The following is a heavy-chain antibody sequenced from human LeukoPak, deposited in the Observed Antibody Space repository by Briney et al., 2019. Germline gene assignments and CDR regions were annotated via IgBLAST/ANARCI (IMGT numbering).Heavy chain of an antibody. V-gene: IGHV4-59*01. J-gene: IGHJ6*02. Sequence: SETLSLTCTVSGGSISSYYWSWIRQPPGKGLEWIGYIYYSGSTNYNPSLKSRVTISVDTSKNQFSLKLSSVTAADTAVYYCARTPPYDFWSRPPESPDYYYYYGMDVWGQGTTVTVSS. D-gene: IGHD3-3*01. CDR1: GGSISSYY. CDR2: IYYSGST. CDR3: ARTPPYDFWSRPPESPDYYYYYGMDV.